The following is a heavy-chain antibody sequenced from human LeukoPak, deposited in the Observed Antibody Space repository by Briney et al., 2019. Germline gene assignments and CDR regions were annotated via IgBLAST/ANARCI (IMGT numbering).Heavy chain of an antibody. Sequence: SETLSLTCSVFDGSISNYYWSWIRQPPGKGLEWIGYAYYSGSTTYNPSLESRVTISVDTSKNQFSLKLTPVTAADTAVYYCARNSAVATSRSWFDPWGQGTLVTVSS. J-gene: IGHJ5*02. CDR2: AYYSGST. CDR3: ARNSAVATSRSWFDP. D-gene: IGHD6-19*01. CDR1: DGSISNYY. V-gene: IGHV4-59*08.